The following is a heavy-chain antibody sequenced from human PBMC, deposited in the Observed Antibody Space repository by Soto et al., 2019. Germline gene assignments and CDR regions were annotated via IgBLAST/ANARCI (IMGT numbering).Heavy chain of an antibody. CDR3: ARVLRFLEWLLPDYYYYGMDV. CDR2: MNPNSGNT. V-gene: IGHV1-8*01. Sequence: ASVKVSCKASGYTFTSYNINWVRQATGQGLEWMGWMNPNSGNTGYAQKFQGRVTMTRNTSISTAYMELSSLRSEDTAVYYCARVLRFLEWLLPDYYYYGMDVWGQGTTVTVSS. D-gene: IGHD3-3*01. J-gene: IGHJ6*02. CDR1: GYTFTSYN.